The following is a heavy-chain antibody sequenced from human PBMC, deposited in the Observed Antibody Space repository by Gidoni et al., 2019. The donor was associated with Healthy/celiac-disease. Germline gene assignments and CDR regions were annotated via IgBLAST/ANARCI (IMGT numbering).Heavy chain of an antibody. CDR3: ARTSGNSYSDY. D-gene: IGHD2-21*01. CDR2: INAGNGNT. CDR1: GYTFTSYA. Sequence: QVQLVQSGAEVKKPGASVKVSCKASGYTFTSYAMHWVRQAPGQRLEWMGWINAGNGNTKYSQKCQGRVTITRDTSASTAYMELSSLRSEDTAVYYCARTSGNSYSDYWGQGTLVTVSS. V-gene: IGHV1-3*01. J-gene: IGHJ4*02.